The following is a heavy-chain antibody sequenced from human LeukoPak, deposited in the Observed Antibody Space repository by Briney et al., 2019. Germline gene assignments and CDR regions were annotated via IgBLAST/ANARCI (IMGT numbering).Heavy chain of an antibody. CDR1: GGSMSSSSYY. Sequence: PSETLSLTCTVSGGSMSSSSYYWSRIRQPPGKGLECIGYTYYTGSTNYNPSLESRVTISVDMSKNQISLNLRSVTAADTAVYYCASISTSRRSGWYYFESWGQGILVTVSS. V-gene: IGHV4-61*01. CDR2: TYYTGST. CDR3: ASISTSRRSGWYYFES. J-gene: IGHJ4*02. D-gene: IGHD6-19*01.